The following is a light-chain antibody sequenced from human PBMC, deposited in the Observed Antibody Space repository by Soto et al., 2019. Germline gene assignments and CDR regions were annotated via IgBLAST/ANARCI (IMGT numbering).Light chain of an antibody. CDR3: QQYYSYPWT. Sequence: DIQMTQSPSSLSASVGDRVTITCRASQGISSYLAWYQQKPGKAPKLLIYAASTLHSGIPSRFSGSGSGTDFTLTISCLQSEDFATYYCQQYYSYPWTYGQGTKVDIK. J-gene: IGKJ1*01. CDR2: AAS. CDR1: QGISSY. V-gene: IGKV1-9*01.